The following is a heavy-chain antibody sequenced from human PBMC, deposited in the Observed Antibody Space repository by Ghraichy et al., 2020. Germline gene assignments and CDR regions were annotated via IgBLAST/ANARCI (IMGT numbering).Heavy chain of an antibody. D-gene: IGHD6-19*01. CDR2: ISGYNGNT. CDR1: GDTFSNYG. J-gene: IGHJ5*02. CDR3: ARDPFTYSSGWYHGESNWFDP. Sequence: ASVKVSCKTSGDTFSNYGISWVRQAPGQGLEWMGWISGYNGNTFYAKKFQGRLTLTTDTSTTIAYMELSSLRSDDTDVYYCARDPFTYSSGWYHGESNWFDPWGQGTLVTVSS. V-gene: IGHV1-18*04.